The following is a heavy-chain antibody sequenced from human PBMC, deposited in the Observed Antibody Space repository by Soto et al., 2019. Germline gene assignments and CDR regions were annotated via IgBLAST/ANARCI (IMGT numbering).Heavy chain of an antibody. CDR1: AFTFSSYG. V-gene: IGHV3-30*18. CDR2: ISYDGSNK. Sequence: PGGSLRLSCAASAFTFSSYGMHWVRQAPGKGLEWVAVISYDGSNKYYADSVKGRFTISRDNSKNTLYLQMNSLRAEDTAVYYCAKDFANGYYDSSGYLDYWGQGTRGTAPQ. CDR3: AKDFANGYYDSSGYLDY. D-gene: IGHD3-22*01. J-gene: IGHJ4*02.